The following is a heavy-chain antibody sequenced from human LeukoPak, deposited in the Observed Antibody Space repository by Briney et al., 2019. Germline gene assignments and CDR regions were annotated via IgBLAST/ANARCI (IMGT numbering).Heavy chain of an antibody. CDR1: DFTFSSYW. CDR3: VKDIRGYSGSDPTDY. CDR2: ISGDESST. J-gene: IGHJ4*02. V-gene: IGHV3-74*01. Sequence: GGSLRLSCAASDFTFSSYWMHWVRQAPGEGLVWVSRISGDESSTNYADSVKGRFTISRDNSKNTLYLQMSSLRAEDTAVYYCVKDIRGYSGSDPTDYWGQGTLVTVSS. D-gene: IGHD5-12*01.